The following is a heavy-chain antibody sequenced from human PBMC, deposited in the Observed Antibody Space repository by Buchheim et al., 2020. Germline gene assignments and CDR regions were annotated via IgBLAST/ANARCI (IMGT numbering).Heavy chain of an antibody. D-gene: IGHD6-19*01. V-gene: IGHV3-48*03. Sequence: EVHLVESGGGLVQPGGSLRISCAASGFSFNSYEMNWVRQAPGKGLEWLSYIGSGGITIYYAESVKGRFTISRDNAKNSLYLQMNSLRVDDTAVYYCARDPPQSGWSFAAWGQGTL. CDR2: IGSGGITI. J-gene: IGHJ5*02. CDR3: ARDPPQSGWSFAA. CDR1: GFSFNSYE.